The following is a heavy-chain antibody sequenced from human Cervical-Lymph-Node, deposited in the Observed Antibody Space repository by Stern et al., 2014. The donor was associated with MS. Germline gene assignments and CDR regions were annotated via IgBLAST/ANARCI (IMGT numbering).Heavy chain of an antibody. CDR2: INPNSGGT. D-gene: IGHD3-22*01. CDR3: ARDAGRGKYYDSTGSFDS. Sequence: QVQLVQSGAVVKKPGASVKVSCKASGYAFTGNFLDWVRQAPGQGLEWMGRINPNSGGTHFAQKFQGRVTMTRDTSISTVYMELSGLRSDDTGVYYCARDAGRGKYYDSTGSFDSWGQGTLVTVSS. CDR1: GYAFTGNF. J-gene: IGHJ4*02. V-gene: IGHV1-2*05.